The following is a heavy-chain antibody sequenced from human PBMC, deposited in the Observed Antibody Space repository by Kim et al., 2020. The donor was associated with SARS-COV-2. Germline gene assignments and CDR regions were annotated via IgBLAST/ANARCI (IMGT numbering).Heavy chain of an antibody. D-gene: IGHD6-13*01. Sequence: SVKVSCKASGGSFTSYALHWVRQAPGQGLEWVGWTNPHLGSITYAQRFQGRVTITSDELSATPIFGTRTLRLEDMAIFYFRATLAPDGTSDGTGAWG. CDR3: RATLAPDGTSDGTGA. J-gene: IGHJ6*02. CDR2: TNPHLGSI. V-gene: IGHV1-69*11. CDR1: GGSFTSYA.